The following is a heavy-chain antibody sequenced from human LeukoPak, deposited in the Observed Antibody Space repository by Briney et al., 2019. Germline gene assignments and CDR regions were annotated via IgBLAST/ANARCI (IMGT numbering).Heavy chain of an antibody. CDR3: AKVRDLDTVLGRFDN. CDR2: ISGNGGRT. V-gene: IGHV3-23*01. Sequence: GGSLRLSCAASGFTFSSYAMSWVRQAPGKGLEWVSVISGNGGRTYYADSVKGRFTISRGNSKNTLYLQMNSLRAEDTAVYYCAKVRDLDTVLGRFDNWGQGTLVTVSS. J-gene: IGHJ5*02. CDR1: GFTFSSYA. D-gene: IGHD5-18*01.